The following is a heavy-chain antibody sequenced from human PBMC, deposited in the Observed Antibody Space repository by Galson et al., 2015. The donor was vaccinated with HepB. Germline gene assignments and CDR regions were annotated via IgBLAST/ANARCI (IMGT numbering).Heavy chain of an antibody. CDR3: ARKPVYCSSTSCQGGANAFDI. D-gene: IGHD2-2*01. Sequence: SVKVSCKASGGTFSSYAISWVRQAPGQGLEWMGGIIPIFGTANYAQKFQGRVTITADEYTSTAYMELSSLRSEDTAVYYCARKPVYCSSTSCQGGANAFDIWGQGTMVTVSS. CDR1: GGTFSSYA. J-gene: IGHJ3*02. V-gene: IGHV1-69*13. CDR2: IIPIFGTA.